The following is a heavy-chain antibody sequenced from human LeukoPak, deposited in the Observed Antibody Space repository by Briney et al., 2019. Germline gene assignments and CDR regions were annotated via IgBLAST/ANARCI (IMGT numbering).Heavy chain of an antibody. D-gene: IGHD6-6*01. J-gene: IGHJ4*02. CDR1: GFTFGNYA. Sequence: GGSLRLSCTAAGFTFGNYAMSWVRQPPGKGREWVGFIRSEAYGETTEYAASVKGRFTISRDDSKSIPYLQMNSLNTEDTAVYYCTRVSVIAARPDSLDYWGQGTLVTVSS. CDR3: TRVSVIAARPDSLDY. V-gene: IGHV3-49*04. CDR2: IRSEAYGETT.